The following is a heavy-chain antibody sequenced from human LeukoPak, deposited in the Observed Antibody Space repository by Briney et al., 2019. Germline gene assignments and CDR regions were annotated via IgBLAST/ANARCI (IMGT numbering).Heavy chain of an antibody. Sequence: GGSLRLSCAASGFTFSSYAMHWVRQAPGKGLEWVAVISYDGSNKYYADSVKGRFTISRDNSKNTLYLQMNSLRAEDTAVYYCARAAAGIYFDYWGQEPWSPSPQ. D-gene: IGHD6-13*01. CDR2: ISYDGSNK. CDR3: ARAAAGIYFDY. J-gene: IGHJ4*01. CDR1: GFTFSSYA. V-gene: IGHV3-30*01.